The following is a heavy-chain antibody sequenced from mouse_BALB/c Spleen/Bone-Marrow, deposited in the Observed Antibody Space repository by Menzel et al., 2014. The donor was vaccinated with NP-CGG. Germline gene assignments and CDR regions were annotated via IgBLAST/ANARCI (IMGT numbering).Heavy chain of an antibody. D-gene: IGHD2-3*01. Sequence: VQLQQSGAELVRPGTSVKVSCKAYGYAFTNYLIEWVKQRPGQGLEWIGVINPGSGGNNYNEKSKGKATLTADKSSSTAYMQLSSLTSDDSAVYFCARSIYDGYSEAMDYWGQGTSVTASS. CDR1: GYAFTNYL. V-gene: IGHV1-54*03. CDR2: INPGSGGN. J-gene: IGHJ4*01. CDR3: ARSIYDGYSEAMDY.